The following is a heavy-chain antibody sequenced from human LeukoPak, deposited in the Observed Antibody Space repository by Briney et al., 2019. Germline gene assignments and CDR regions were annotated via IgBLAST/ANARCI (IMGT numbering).Heavy chain of an antibody. V-gene: IGHV4-34*01. CDR2: INHSGST. CDR3: ARGHVVVVPAAIGWFDP. D-gene: IGHD2-2*01. CDR1: GGSFSGYY. Sequence: SETLSLTCAAYGGSFSGYYWSWIRQPPGKGLEWIGEINHSGSTNYNPSLKSRVTISVDTSKNQFSLKLSSVTAADTAVYYCARGHVVVVPAAIGWFDPWGQGTLVTVSS. J-gene: IGHJ5*02.